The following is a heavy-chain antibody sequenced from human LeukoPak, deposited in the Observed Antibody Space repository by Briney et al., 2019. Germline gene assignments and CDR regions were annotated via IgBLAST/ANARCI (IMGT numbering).Heavy chain of an antibody. CDR1: GFTFSNYG. V-gene: IGHV3-33*01. CDR3: TPNLFDY. CDR2: IWYDGSNK. J-gene: IGHJ4*02. Sequence: GGSLRLSCAASGFTFSNYGMHWVRQAPGKGLEWVAVIWYDGSNKYYGDSVKGRFTISRDNSKNTLYLQMNSLRAEDTAVYYCTPNLFDYWGQGTLVTVSS.